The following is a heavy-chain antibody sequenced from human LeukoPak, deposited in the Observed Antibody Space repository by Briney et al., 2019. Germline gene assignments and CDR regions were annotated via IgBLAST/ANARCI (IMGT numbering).Heavy chain of an antibody. V-gene: IGHV1-2*02. J-gene: IGHJ6*03. Sequence: ASVKVSCKASGYTFTGYYMHWVRQAPGQGLEWMGWISPNSGGTNYAQKFQGRVTMTRDTSISTAYMELSRLRSDDTAVYYCAREAYDSGSFRTDYYYMDVWGKGTPVTISS. CDR2: ISPNSGGT. CDR1: GYTFTGYY. D-gene: IGHD3-10*01. CDR3: AREAYDSGSFRTDYYYMDV.